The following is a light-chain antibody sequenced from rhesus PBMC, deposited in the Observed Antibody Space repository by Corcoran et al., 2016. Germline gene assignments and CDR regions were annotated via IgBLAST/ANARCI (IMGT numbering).Light chain of an antibody. V-gene: IGKV4-1*01. J-gene: IGKJ3*01. Sequence: DIVMTQSPDSLAVSLGERVTINCKSNQSLFYSSNNKNYLVWFQQKPGQAPKLLLYWASTRESWVPNRCSGIGSRTDCTLTISGLQAEDVAVYYCQQYYSSPFTFGPGTKLDIK. CDR3: QQYYSSPFT. CDR1: QSLFYSSNNKNY. CDR2: WAS.